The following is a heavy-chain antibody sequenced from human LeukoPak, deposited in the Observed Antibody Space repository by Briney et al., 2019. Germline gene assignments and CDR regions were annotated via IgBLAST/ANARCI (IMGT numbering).Heavy chain of an antibody. J-gene: IGHJ4*02. CDR3: ARGRWSATTASYYLDF. Sequence: GASVKVSCKASEYTFTDYAINWVRQAPGQRLEWMGRINAGNGNTRYSQRFQGRVTITRDTSASTAYMELSSLTSEDTAVYYCARGRWSATTASYYLDFWGQGTLVTVSS. CDR1: EYTFTDYA. D-gene: IGHD5-24*01. V-gene: IGHV1-3*01. CDR2: INAGNGNT.